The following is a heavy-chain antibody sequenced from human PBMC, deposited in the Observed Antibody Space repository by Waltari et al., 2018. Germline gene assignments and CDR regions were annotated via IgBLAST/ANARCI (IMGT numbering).Heavy chain of an antibody. CDR2: RNPNRGST. CDR1: GYTFTTYD. CDR3: AMGNGAVIKDSFDT. D-gene: IGHD3-10*01. J-gene: IGHJ3*02. V-gene: IGHV1-8*01. Sequence: QLQLVQSGAEVKKPGAYGKVSCKAPGYTFTTYDMNWVRQATGKGLAWMGWRNPNRGSTGYAQKFQGRVTMTRDTSISTAYMELSSLTSEDTAVYYCAMGNGAVIKDSFDTWGQGTMVTVSS.